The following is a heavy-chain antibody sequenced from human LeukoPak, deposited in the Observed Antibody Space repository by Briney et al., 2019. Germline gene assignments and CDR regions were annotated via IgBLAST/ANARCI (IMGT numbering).Heavy chain of an antibody. CDR3: ARTARDGYNSNDYYYMDV. D-gene: IGHD5-24*01. CDR2: ISSNGLRT. J-gene: IGHJ6*03. Sequence: TGGSLRLSCAASGFTFSSYAMHWVRQAPGKALEYVSAISSNGLRTYYANSVKGRFTISRDNSKNTLYLQMGSLRAEDMAVYYCARTARDGYNSNDYYYMDVWGKGTTVTVSS. CDR1: GFTFSSYA. V-gene: IGHV3-64*01.